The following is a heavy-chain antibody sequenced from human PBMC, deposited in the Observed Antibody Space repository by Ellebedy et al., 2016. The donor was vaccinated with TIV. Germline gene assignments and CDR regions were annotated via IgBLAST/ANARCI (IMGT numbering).Heavy chain of an antibody. V-gene: IGHV1-69*10. J-gene: IGHJ5*01. Sequence: AASVKVSCKASGGTFSNYAISWVRQAPGQGLEWMGVIIPLLGIPNYAQKFQGRVTITADKSPSTVYMELSSLRSEDTAVYYCARARYGGNSGAPFDSWGQGTLVTVSS. CDR2: IIPLLGIP. CDR1: GGTFSNYA. CDR3: ARARYGGNSGAPFDS. D-gene: IGHD4-23*01.